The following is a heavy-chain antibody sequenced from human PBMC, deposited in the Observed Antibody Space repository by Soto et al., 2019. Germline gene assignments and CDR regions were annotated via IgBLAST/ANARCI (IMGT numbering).Heavy chain of an antibody. CDR1: GFTFSNAW. CDR2: IKSKTDGGTT. CDR3: TTGGVLLWFGELEV. V-gene: IGHV3-15*07. D-gene: IGHD3-10*01. J-gene: IGHJ6*02. Sequence: EVQLVESGGGLVKPGGSLRLPCAASGFTFSNAWMNWVRQAPGKGLEWVGRIKSKTDGGTTDYAAPVKGRFTISRDDSKNTLYLQMNSLKTEDTAVYYCTTGGVLLWFGELEVWGQGTTVTVSS.